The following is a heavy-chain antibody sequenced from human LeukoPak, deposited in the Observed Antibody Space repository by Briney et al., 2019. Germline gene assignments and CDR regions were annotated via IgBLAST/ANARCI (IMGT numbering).Heavy chain of an antibody. V-gene: IGHV3-30*18. CDR1: GFTFSSYG. CDR2: ISYDGSNK. D-gene: IGHD3-10*01. J-gene: IGHJ4*02. Sequence: QPGGSLRLSCAASGFTFSSYGMHWVRQAPGKGLEWVAVISYDGSNKYYADSVKGRFTISRDNSKNTLYLQMNSLRAEDTAVYYCAKGDLGRITMVRGSNYWGQGTLVTVSS. CDR3: AKGDLGRITMVRGSNY.